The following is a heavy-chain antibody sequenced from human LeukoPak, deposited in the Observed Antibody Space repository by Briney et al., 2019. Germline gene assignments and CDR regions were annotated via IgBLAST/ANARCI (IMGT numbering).Heavy chain of an antibody. J-gene: IGHJ3*02. CDR1: GGSISSYY. V-gene: IGHV4-4*07. CDR3: ARDGPLLRYFDWLSDAFDI. D-gene: IGHD3-9*01. CDR2: IYTSGST. Sequence: PSETLSLTCTVSGGSISSYYWSWIRQPAGKGLEWIGRIYTSGSTNYNPSLKSRVTVSVDTSKNQFSLKLSSVTAADTAVYYCARDGPLLRYFDWLSDAFDIWGQGTMVTVSS.